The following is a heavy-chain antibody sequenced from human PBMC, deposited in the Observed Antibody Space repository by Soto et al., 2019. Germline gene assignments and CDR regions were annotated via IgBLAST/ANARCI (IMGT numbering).Heavy chain of an antibody. Sequence: SETLSLTCAVYGGSFSGYYWNWIRQPPGKGLEWIGEINHSGSTNYNPSLKSRVTISVDTSKNQFSLKLSSVTAADTAVYYCASRIRAYYYYYMDVWGKGTTVTV. V-gene: IGHV4-34*01. D-gene: IGHD2-21*01. J-gene: IGHJ6*03. CDR1: GGSFSGYY. CDR3: ASRIRAYYYYYMDV. CDR2: INHSGST.